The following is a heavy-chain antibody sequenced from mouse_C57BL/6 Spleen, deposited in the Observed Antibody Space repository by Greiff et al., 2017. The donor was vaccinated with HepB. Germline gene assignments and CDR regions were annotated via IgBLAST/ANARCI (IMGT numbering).Heavy chain of an antibody. CDR3: ARQRGGYAMDY. CDR2: ISSGSSTI. V-gene: IGHV5-17*01. J-gene: IGHJ4*01. Sequence: EVKLMESGGGLVKPGGSLKLSCAASGFTFSDYGMHWVRQAPEKGLEWVAYISSGSSTIYYADTVKGRFTISRDNAKNTLFLQKTSLRSEDTAMYYCARQRGGYAMDYWGQGTSVTVSS. CDR1: GFTFSDYG.